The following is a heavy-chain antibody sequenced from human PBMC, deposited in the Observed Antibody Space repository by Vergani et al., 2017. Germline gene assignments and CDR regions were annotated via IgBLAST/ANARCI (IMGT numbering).Heavy chain of an antibody. J-gene: IGHJ3*02. CDR1: GGSFSGYY. CDR3: ARGFLYYDFWSGYWGFDAFDI. V-gene: IGHV4-34*01. Sequence: QVQLQQWGAGLLKPSETLSLTCAVYGGSFSGYYWSWIRQPPGKGLEWIGEINHSGSTNYNPSLKSRVTISVDTSKNQFSLKLSSVTAADTAVYYCARGFLYYDFWSGYWGFDAFDIWGQGTMVTVSS. CDR2: INHSGST. D-gene: IGHD3-3*01.